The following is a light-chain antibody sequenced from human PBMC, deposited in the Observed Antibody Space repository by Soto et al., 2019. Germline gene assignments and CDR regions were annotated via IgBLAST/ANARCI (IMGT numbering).Light chain of an antibody. Sequence: QSALTQPASASGSPGQSITISCTGTSSDVGGYNYVSWYQQHPGKAPKLMIYDVSNRPSGVSNRFSGAKSGNTASLTISGLQAADEDDYYCSSYTSGSPPHVVFGGGTKLTVL. CDR1: SSDVGGYNY. J-gene: IGLJ2*01. V-gene: IGLV2-14*01. CDR3: SSYTSGSPPHVV. CDR2: DVS.